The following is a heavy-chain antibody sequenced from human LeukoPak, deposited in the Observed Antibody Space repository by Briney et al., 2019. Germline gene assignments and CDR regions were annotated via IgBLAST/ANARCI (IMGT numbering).Heavy chain of an antibody. V-gene: IGHV3-74*01. D-gene: IGHD6-13*01. CDR3: ARDFMYSISCAGC. J-gene: IGHJ4*02. Sequence: GGSLRLSCAASGFTFSSYAMSWVRQVPGKGLMWVSRIKTDGSSTSYADSVKGRFTISRDNAKNTLYLQMNSLRVEDTAVYYCARDFMYSISCAGCWGQGTLVTVSS. CDR2: IKTDGSST. CDR1: GFTFSSYA.